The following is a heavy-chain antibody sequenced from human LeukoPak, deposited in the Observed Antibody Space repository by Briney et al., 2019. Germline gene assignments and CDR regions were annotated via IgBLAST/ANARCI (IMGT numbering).Heavy chain of an antibody. CDR3: AKDLTLYGDFPYFDY. D-gene: IGHD2-21*01. Sequence: PGGSLRLSCVASGFTFNNYAMCWVRQAPGKGLEWVSAIIRSGGTYYADSVEGRFTISRDNSKNNLYLEMNSLRAEDTAVYYCAKDLTLYGDFPYFDYWGRGTLVTVSS. V-gene: IGHV3-23*01. J-gene: IGHJ4*02. CDR1: GFTFNNYA. CDR2: IIRSGGT.